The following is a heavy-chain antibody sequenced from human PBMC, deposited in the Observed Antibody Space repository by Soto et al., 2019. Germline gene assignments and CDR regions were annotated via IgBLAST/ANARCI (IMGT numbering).Heavy chain of an antibody. CDR1: GGSICSGGYY. Sequence: PSETLSLTCAVSGGSICSGGYYWNWIRQHPGKGLEWIGYIYYSGSTYYNPSLKSRVTISVDTSKNQFSLKLSSVTAADTAVYYCARAGITGTTRFDYWGQGTLVTVSS. CDR3: ARAGITGTTRFDY. V-gene: IGHV4-31*11. J-gene: IGHJ4*02. D-gene: IGHD1-7*01. CDR2: IYYSGST.